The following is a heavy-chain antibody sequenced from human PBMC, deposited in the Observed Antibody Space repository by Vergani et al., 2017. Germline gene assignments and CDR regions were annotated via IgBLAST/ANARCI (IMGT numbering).Heavy chain of an antibody. Sequence: QVQLVQSGAEVKKPGASVKVSCKASGYTFTSYGISWVRQAPEQGLEWMGWISAYNGNTNYAQKLQGRVTMTTDTSTSTAYMELRSLRSDDTAVYYCARAPPYDSSGYYTFDYWGQGTLVTVSS. V-gene: IGHV1-18*01. CDR2: ISAYNGNT. D-gene: IGHD3-22*01. CDR3: ARAPPYDSSGYYTFDY. CDR1: GYTFTSYG. J-gene: IGHJ4*02.